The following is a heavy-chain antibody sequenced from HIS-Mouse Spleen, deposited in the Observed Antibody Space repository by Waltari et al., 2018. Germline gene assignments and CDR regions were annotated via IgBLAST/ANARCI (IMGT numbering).Heavy chain of an antibody. Sequence: QLQLQESGPGLGKPSETLSLTCTVSVGSISSSSSYWGWIRQPPGKGLEWIGSIYYSGSTYYNPSLKSRVTISVDTSKNQFSLKLSSVTAADTAVYYCAREIPYSSSWYDWYFDLWGRGTLVTVSS. V-gene: IGHV4-39*07. CDR3: AREIPYSSSWYDWYFDL. D-gene: IGHD6-13*01. CDR1: VGSISSSSSY. J-gene: IGHJ2*01. CDR2: IYYSGST.